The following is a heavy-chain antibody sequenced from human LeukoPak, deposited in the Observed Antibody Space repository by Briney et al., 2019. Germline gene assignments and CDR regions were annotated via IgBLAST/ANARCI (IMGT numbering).Heavy chain of an antibody. V-gene: IGHV3-23*01. CDR3: AKDRLGYCTSTSCPGPYYFDY. Sequence: GGSLRLSCAASGFTFSSSAMSWVRQAPGKGLEWVSAISNNGGYTYYADSVQGRFTISRDNSKSTLCLQMNSLRAEDTAVYYCAKDRLGYCTSTSCPGPYYFDYWGQGTLVTVSS. CDR2: ISNNGGYT. J-gene: IGHJ4*02. CDR1: GFTFSSSA. D-gene: IGHD2-2*01.